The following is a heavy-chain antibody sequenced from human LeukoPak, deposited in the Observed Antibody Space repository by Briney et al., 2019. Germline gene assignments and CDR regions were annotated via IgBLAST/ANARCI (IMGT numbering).Heavy chain of an antibody. CDR2: INHSGST. J-gene: IGHJ4*02. Sequence: PSETLSLTCAVYGGSFSGYYWSWIRQPPGKGLEWIGEINHSGSTNYNPSLKSRVTISVDTSKNQFSLKLSSVTAADTAVYYCARGPRERRLRYFDWSPSRVYFDYWGQGTLVTVSS. CDR3: ARGPRERRLRYFDWSPSRVYFDY. V-gene: IGHV4-34*01. D-gene: IGHD3-9*01. CDR1: GGSFSGYY.